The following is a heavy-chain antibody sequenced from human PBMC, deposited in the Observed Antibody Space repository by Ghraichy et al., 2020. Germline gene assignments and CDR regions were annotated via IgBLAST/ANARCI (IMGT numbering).Heavy chain of an antibody. CDR1: GFRFSDYW. CDR2: IKQDGSAK. V-gene: IGHV3-7*01. CDR3: ARYTNSGPLVDP. D-gene: IGHD6-13*01. J-gene: IGHJ5*02. Sequence: GGSLRLSCAGSGFRFSDYWMSWVRQAPGKGLEWVANIKQDGSAKYYVDSVKGRFAISRDNAKNSLYLQMNSLRVEDTAVYYCARYTNSGPLVDPWGQGTLVTVSS.